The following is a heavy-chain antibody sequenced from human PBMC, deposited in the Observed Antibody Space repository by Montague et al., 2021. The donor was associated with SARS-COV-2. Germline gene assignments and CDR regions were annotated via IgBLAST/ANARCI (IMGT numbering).Heavy chain of an antibody. CDR2: IYASGGT. Sequence: TLSLTCTASGGSISSGSYYWSWIRQPAGKGLEWIGRIYASGGTNYNPSLKSRVTMSVDTSKNQFSLKLNSVTAADTAVYYCGRGVVAATPVVDYWGRGTLVTVSS. D-gene: IGHD2-15*01. J-gene: IGHJ4*02. CDR3: GRGVVAATPVVDY. V-gene: IGHV4-61*02. CDR1: GGSISSGSYY.